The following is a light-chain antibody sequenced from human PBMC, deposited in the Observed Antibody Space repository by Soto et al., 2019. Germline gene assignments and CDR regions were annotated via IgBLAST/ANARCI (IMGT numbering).Light chain of an antibody. V-gene: IGLV2-14*01. J-gene: IGLJ1*01. CDR1: SSDVGYYNY. Sequence: QSVLTQPASVSGSPGQSITIPCTGTSSDVGYYNYVSWYQQHPGKAPKLMIYDVRDRPSGVSNRFSGSKSGNTASLTLSGLQAEDEADYYCSSYTSSSTLVFGTGTKLTVL. CDR2: DVR. CDR3: SSYTSSSTLV.